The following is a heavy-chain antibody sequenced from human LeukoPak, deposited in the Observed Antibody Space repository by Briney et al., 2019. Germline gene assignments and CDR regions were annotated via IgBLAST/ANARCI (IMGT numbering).Heavy chain of an antibody. CDR2: INHSGST. Sequence: SETLSLTCAVYGGSFSGYYWSWIRQPPGKGLEWIGEINHSGSTNYNPSLKSRVTISVDTSKNQFSLKPSSVTAADTAVYYCARHRFDWFDYWGQGTLVTVSS. CDR3: ARHRFDWFDY. V-gene: IGHV4-34*01. CDR1: GGSFSGYY. J-gene: IGHJ4*02. D-gene: IGHD3-9*01.